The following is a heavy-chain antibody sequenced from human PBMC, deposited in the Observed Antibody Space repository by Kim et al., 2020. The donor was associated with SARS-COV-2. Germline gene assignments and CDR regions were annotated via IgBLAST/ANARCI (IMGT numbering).Heavy chain of an antibody. CDR1: GFTFSSYS. D-gene: IGHD3-22*01. Sequence: GGSLRLSCAASGFTFSSYSMNWVRQAPGKGLEWVSYISSSSSTIYYADSVKGRFTISRDNAKNSLYLQMNSLRDEDTAVYYCASHNYYDSSGYPFDYWGQGTLVTVSS. V-gene: IGHV3-48*02. CDR2: ISSSSSTI. CDR3: ASHNYYDSSGYPFDY. J-gene: IGHJ4*02.